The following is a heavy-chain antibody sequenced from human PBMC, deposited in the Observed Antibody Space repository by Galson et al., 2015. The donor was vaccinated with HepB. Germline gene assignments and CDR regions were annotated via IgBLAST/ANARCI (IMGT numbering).Heavy chain of an antibody. D-gene: IGHD2-15*01. CDR2: ISAYYGST. V-gene: IGHV1-18*01. CDR3: AREGSYCIGDACYYYFDY. CDR1: GCTFKNFG. Sequence: SVKVSCKASGCTFKNFGFSWVRQAPGKGLEWMGWISAYYGSTKYAEKLQGRVSMTTDTSTSTAYMELRSLRSDDTAIYYCAREGSYCIGDACYYYFDYWGQGSLVTVSS. J-gene: IGHJ4*02.